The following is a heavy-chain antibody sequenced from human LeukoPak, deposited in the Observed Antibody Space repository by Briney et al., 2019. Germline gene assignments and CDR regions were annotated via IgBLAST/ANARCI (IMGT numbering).Heavy chain of an antibody. CDR3: ARVRVINDYGDYYFDY. D-gene: IGHD4-17*01. Sequence: PGRSLTLSCAASGFTFHNYAMNWLRQAPGKGLEWVADISSDGDNKNYADSVKGRFTISRDNAKNSLYLQMNSLRAEDTAVYYCARVRVINDYGDYYFDYWGQGTLVTVSS. V-gene: IGHV3-30*04. J-gene: IGHJ4*02. CDR2: ISSDGDNK. CDR1: GFTFHNYA.